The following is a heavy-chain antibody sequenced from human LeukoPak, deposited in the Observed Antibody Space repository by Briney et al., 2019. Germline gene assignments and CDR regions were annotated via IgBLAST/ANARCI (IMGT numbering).Heavy chain of an antibody. CDR1: GYTFTSYG. J-gene: IGHJ6*02. CDR3: ARVVGAGPYPQHPGV. D-gene: IGHD2-15*01. V-gene: IGHV1-8*02. Sequence: ASVKVSCKASGYTFTSYGINWVRQATGQGLEWMGWMNPNSGNTGYAQKFQGRVTMTRNTSISTAYMELSSLRSEDTAVYYCARVVGAGPYPQHPGVWGQGTTVTVSS. CDR2: MNPNSGNT.